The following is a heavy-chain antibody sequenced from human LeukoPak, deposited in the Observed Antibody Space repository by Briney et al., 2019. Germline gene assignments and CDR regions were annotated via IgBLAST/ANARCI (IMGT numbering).Heavy chain of an antibody. D-gene: IGHD3-10*01. CDR2: VKSKTDGETT. Sequence: GGSLRLSCAASGFTFSNAWMSWVRQAPGKGLEWVGRVKSKTDGETTDYAAPVKGRFTISRDDSKNTLYLQMNSLKTEDTAVYYCTTATDMIYFGSGSFNWFDPWGQGTLVTVSS. V-gene: IGHV3-15*01. CDR1: GFTFSNAW. CDR3: TTATDMIYFGSGSFNWFDP. J-gene: IGHJ5*02.